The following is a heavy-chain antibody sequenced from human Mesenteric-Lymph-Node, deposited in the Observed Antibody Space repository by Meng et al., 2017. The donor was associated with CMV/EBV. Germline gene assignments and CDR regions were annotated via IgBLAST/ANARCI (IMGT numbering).Heavy chain of an antibody. D-gene: IGHD7-27*01. J-gene: IGHJ4*02. CDR1: GGSFSSYP. Sequence: QGQRQESGPGLVKPSETLSLTCTVSGGSFSSYPWSWIRQPPGKGLEWVGYMSYSGSTNYNPSLKSRITMSLDTSKNQFSLELSSVTAADTAVYYCGRDNWGSIDYWGQGTLVTVSS. CDR3: GRDNWGSIDY. CDR2: MSYSGST. V-gene: IGHV4-59*13.